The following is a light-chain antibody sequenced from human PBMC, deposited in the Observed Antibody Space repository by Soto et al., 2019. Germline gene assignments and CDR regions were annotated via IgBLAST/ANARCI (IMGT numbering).Light chain of an antibody. CDR2: DAS. J-gene: IGKJ5*01. Sequence: EIVLTQSPATLSLPPGERATLSCRASQSVSSYLAWYQQKPGQAPRLLIYDASNRATGIPARFSGSGSGTDFTLTISSLEPEDFATYYCQQYNSYSTFGQGTRLEIK. V-gene: IGKV3-11*01. CDR3: QQYNSYST. CDR1: QSVSSY.